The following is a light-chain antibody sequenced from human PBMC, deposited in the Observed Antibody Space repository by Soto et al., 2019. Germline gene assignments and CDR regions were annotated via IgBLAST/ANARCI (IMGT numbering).Light chain of an antibody. Sequence: QSVMSQPPSVSAAPGQRVTISCSGSSSNIGGNSVSWYQQLPGTAPKLLIYVDDQRPSGIPDRFSGSKSGTSATLGITGFQTGDEADYYCGSWDSSLSAYVFGTGTKLTVL. V-gene: IGLV1-51*01. CDR3: GSWDSSLSAYV. CDR2: VDD. J-gene: IGLJ1*01. CDR1: SSNIGGNS.